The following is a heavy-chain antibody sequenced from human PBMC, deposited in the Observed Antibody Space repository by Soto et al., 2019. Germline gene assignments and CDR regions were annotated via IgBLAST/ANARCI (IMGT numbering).Heavy chain of an antibody. J-gene: IGHJ4*02. CDR1: GFTFCDHT. Sequence: PGGSXRLSCASSGFTFCDHTMHGVRQAAGKGLEWVSLVTSDGGTAYYADSVTGRFTISRDNSKNSLYLQMNSLRTEDTALYYSATEKGTTGTNNGFDYWGQGTLVTVSS. V-gene: IGHV3-43*01. D-gene: IGHD1-1*01. CDR2: VTSDGGTA. CDR3: ATEKGTTGTNNGFDY.